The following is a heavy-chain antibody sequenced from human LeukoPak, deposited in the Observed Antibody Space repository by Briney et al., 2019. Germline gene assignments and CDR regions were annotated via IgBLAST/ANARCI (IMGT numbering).Heavy chain of an antibody. J-gene: IGHJ3*02. CDR3: ARRYGSSGYYFGTFDI. Sequence: TLSLTCAVSGGSISSGGYSWSWIRQPPGKGLEWIGYIYHSGSTYYNPSLKSRVTISVDRSKNQFSLKLSSVTAADTAVYYCARRYGSSGYYFGTFDIWGQGTMVTVSS. D-gene: IGHD3-22*01. CDR2: IYHSGST. V-gene: IGHV4-30-2*01. CDR1: GGSISSGGYS.